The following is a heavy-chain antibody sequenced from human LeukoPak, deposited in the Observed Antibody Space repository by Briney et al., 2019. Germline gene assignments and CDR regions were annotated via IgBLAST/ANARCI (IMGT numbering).Heavy chain of an antibody. CDR2: ISAYNGNT. V-gene: IGHV1-18*04. CDR3: ARGQDICSWYWVVRVLQVGY. D-gene: IGHD6-13*01. J-gene: IGHJ4*02. CDR1: GYTFTSYG. Sequence: GASVKVSCKASGYTFTSYGISWVRQAPGQGLEWMGWISAYNGNTNYAQKLQGRVTMTTDTSTSTAYMELRSLRSDDTAVYYCARGQDICSWYWVVRVLQVGYWGQGNLVTVSS.